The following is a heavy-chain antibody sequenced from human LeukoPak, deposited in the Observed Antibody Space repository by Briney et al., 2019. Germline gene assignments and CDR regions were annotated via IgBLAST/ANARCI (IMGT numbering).Heavy chain of an antibody. CDR2: ISYDGSNK. J-gene: IGHJ5*02. V-gene: IGHV3-30-3*01. D-gene: IGHD5-12*01. CDR1: GFTFSSYA. CDR3: AKAFVIDEGYSGYDYENWFDP. Sequence: GGSLRLSCAASGFTFSSYAMHWVRQAPGKGLEWVAVISYDGSNKYYADSVKGRFTISRDNSKNTLYLQMNSLRAEDTAVYYCAKAFVIDEGYSGYDYENWFDPWGQGTLVTVSS.